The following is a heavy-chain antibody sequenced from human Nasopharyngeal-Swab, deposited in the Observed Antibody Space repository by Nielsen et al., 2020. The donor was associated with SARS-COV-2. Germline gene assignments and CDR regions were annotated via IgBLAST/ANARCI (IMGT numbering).Heavy chain of an antibody. D-gene: IGHD2-2*01. J-gene: IGHJ4*02. CDR1: GYTFTSYA. CDR3: AKMAHCSSTSCYDY. V-gene: IGHV7-4-1*02. CDR2: INTNTGNP. Sequence: ASVKVSCKASGYTFTSYAMNWVRQAPGQGLEWMGWINTNTGNPTYAQGFTGRFVFSLDTSVSTAYLQISSLKAEDTAVYCCAKMAHCSSTSCYDYWGQGTLVTVSS.